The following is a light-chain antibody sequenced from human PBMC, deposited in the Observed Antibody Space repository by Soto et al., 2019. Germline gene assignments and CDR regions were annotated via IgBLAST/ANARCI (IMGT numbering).Light chain of an antibody. CDR2: EVN. CDR1: SSDIGAYKY. CDR3: CSYTSSNTVV. J-gene: IGLJ3*02. Sequence: QSALTQPASVSGSPGQSITISCTGTSSDIGAYKYVAWYQQQSGQAPKLMTYEVNNRPSGVSNRFSGSKSGNTASLTIAGLQAEDDADYYCCSYTSSNTVVFGGGTKLTVL. V-gene: IGLV2-14*01.